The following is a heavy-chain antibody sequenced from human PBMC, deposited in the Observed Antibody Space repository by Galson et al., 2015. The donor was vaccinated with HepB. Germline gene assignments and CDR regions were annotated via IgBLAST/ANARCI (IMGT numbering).Heavy chain of an antibody. Sequence: SETLSLTCTVYGGSFSGYYWSWIRQPPGKGLEWIGEINHSGSTNYNPSLKSRVTISVDTSKNQFSLKLSSVTAADTAVYYCARDVTMVRGLGYWGQGTLVTVSS. D-gene: IGHD3-10*01. J-gene: IGHJ4*02. V-gene: IGHV4-34*01. CDR3: ARDVTMVRGLGY. CDR1: GGSFSGYY. CDR2: INHSGST.